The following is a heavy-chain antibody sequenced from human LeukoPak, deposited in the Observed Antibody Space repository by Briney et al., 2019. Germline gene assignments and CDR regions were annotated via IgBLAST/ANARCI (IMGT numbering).Heavy chain of an antibody. CDR3: ARVLSSSWYVRGIGLFDY. D-gene: IGHD6-13*01. J-gene: IGHJ4*02. CDR1: GGSISSSSYY. Sequence: PSETLSLTCAVSGGSISSSSYYWGWIRQPPGKGLEWIGEINHSGSTNYNPSLKSRVTISVDTSKNQFSLKLSSVTAADTAVYYCARVLSSSWYVRGIGLFDYWGQGTLVTVSS. V-gene: IGHV4-39*07. CDR2: INHSGST.